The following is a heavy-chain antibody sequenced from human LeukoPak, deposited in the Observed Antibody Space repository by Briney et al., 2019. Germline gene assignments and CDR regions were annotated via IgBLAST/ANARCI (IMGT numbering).Heavy chain of an antibody. V-gene: IGHV3-21*05. CDR3: ARSRYFDWFGFDP. D-gene: IGHD3-9*01. Sequence: GGSLRLSCAASGFRFSIYAMNWVRQAPGKGLEWISYIDSGATDILYADSVKGRFTISRDNAKNSLYLQMNSLRAEDTAVYYCARSRYFDWFGFDPWGQGTLVTVSS. CDR2: IDSGATDI. CDR1: GFRFSIYA. J-gene: IGHJ5*02.